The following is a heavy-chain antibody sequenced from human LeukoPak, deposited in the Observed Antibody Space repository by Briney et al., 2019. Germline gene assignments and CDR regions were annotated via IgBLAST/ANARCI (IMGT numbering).Heavy chain of an antibody. CDR3: ARVPFIAARSGSYYYMDV. V-gene: IGHV4-39*07. D-gene: IGHD6-13*01. Sequence: PSETLSLTCTVSGGSISSSSYYWGWIRQPPGKGLEWIGSIYYSGSTYYNPSLKSRVTISVDTSKNQFSLKLSSVTAADTAVYYCARVPFIAARSGSYYYMDVWGKGTTVTVSS. CDR2: IYYSGST. CDR1: GGSISSSSYY. J-gene: IGHJ6*03.